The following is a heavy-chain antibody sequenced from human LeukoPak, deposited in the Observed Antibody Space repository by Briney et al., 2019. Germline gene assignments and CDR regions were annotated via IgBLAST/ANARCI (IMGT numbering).Heavy chain of an antibody. V-gene: IGHV3-7*04. CDR1: GFTFSSYW. Sequence: GGSLRLSCAASGFTFSSYWMSWVRQAPGKGLEWVANIKQDGSEKYYVDSVKGRFTISRDNAKNSLYLQMNSLRDEDTAVYYCARGRHYGSGTQYMAWYSDSWGQGTLVTVSS. J-gene: IGHJ4*02. CDR3: ARGRHYGSGTQYMAWYSDS. CDR2: IKQDGSEK. D-gene: IGHD3-10*01.